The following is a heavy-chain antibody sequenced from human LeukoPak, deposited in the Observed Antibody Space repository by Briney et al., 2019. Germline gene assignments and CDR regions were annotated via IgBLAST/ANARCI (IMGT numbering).Heavy chain of an antibody. D-gene: IGHD3-9*01. CDR2: INAGNGNT. CDR3: ARDLGPLRYFDWLSDYYYYGMDV. CDR1: GYTFTSYA. Sequence: ASVKVSCTASGYTFTSYAMHWVRQAPGQRLEWMGWINAGNGNTEYSQKFQGRVTITRDTSASTAYMELSSLRSEDTAVYYCARDLGPLRYFDWLSDYYYYGMDVWGQGTTVTVSS. V-gene: IGHV1-3*01. J-gene: IGHJ6*02.